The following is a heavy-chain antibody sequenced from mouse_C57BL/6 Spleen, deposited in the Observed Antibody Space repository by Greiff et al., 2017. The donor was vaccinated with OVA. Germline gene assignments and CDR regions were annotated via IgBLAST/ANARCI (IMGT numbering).Heavy chain of an antibody. J-gene: IGHJ4*01. CDR1: GFSFNTYA. CDR3: VREGYYYGSSYYAMDY. V-gene: IGHV10-1*01. Sequence: EVKLVESGGGLVQPKGSLKLSCAASGFSFNTYAMNWVRQAPGKGLEWVARIRSKSNNYATYYADSVKDRFTISRDDSESMLYLQMNNLKTEDTAMYYCVREGYYYGSSYYAMDYWGQGTSVTVSS. CDR2: IRSKSNNYAT. D-gene: IGHD1-1*01.